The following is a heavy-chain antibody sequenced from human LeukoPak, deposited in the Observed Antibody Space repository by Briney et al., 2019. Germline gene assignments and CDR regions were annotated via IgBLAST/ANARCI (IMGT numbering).Heavy chain of an antibody. J-gene: IGHJ4*02. CDR1: GGSITSSSDY. V-gene: IGHV4-39*07. CDR3: ARTYYYGSGSYRGDY. CDR2: MYYTGST. D-gene: IGHD3-10*01. Sequence: SETLSLTCTVSGGSITSSSDYWGWIRQPPGKGLEWIGNMYYTGSTYYNPSLKSRVTISVDTSKNQFSLKLSSVTAADTAVYYCARTYYYGSGSYRGDYWGQGTLATVSS.